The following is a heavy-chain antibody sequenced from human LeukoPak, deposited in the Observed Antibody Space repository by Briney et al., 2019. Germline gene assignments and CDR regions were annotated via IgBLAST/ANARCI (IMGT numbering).Heavy chain of an antibody. V-gene: IGHV3-48*01. D-gene: IGHD3-3*01. J-gene: IGHJ4*02. CDR3: ARQNDFWRGYYDY. CDR1: GFTFSSYS. CDR2: ISRSSSTV. Sequence: GGSLRLSCEASGFTFSSYSMNWVRQAPGKGLEWISYISRSSSTVHYADSVKGRFTISRDNAKNSLHLQLNSLRAEDTAMYYRARQNDFWRGYYDYWGQGILVSVSS.